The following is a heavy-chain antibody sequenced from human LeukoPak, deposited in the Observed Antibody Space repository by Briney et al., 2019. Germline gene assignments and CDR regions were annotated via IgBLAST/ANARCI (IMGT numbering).Heavy chain of an antibody. CDR2: NYYSGSN. J-gene: IGHJ5*02. V-gene: IGHV4-39*01. CDR3: ARHVVVAESMWWFDP. D-gene: IGHD2-21*01. Sequence: SETLSLTCTASGGSISSYSYYWVWIPPPPGKEREWIRNNYYSGSNYYNPSLKSRVTISVDTSKTLFSLKLSSVTAANTAVYSGARHVVVAESMWWFDPWGQGTLVTVSS. CDR1: GGSISSYSYY.